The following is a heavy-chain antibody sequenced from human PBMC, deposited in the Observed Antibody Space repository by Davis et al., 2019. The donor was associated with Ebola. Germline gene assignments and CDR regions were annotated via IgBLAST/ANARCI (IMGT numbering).Heavy chain of an antibody. V-gene: IGHV3-30-3*01. J-gene: IGHJ2*01. CDR3: ARDKKAAAGLRGYFDL. CDR2: ISYDGSNK. CDR1: GFTFSSYA. Sequence: GESLKISCAASGFTFSSYAMHWVRQAPGKGLEWVAVISYDGSNKYYADSVKGRFTISRDNSKNTLYLQMNSLRAEDTAVYYCARDKKAAAGLRGYFDLWGRGTLVTVSS. D-gene: IGHD6-13*01.